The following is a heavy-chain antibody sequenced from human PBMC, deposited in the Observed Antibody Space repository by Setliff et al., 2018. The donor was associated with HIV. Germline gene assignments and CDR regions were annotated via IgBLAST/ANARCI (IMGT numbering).Heavy chain of an antibody. D-gene: IGHD2-21*02. CDR2: IYTSGNT. J-gene: IGHJ4*02. CDR3: ARLSGDYYYFDY. Sequence: SETLSLTCAVYGGSFSNYYWTWIRQPPGKGLEWIGCIYTSGNTNYDPSLKSRVTISLDTSKNQFSLKLTSVTAADTAVYYCARLSGDYYYFDYWGQGTLVTVPQ. CDR1: GGSFSNYY. V-gene: IGHV4-4*09.